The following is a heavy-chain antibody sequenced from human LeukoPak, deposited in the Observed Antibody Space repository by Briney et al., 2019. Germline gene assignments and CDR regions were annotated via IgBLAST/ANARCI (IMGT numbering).Heavy chain of an antibody. V-gene: IGHV4-4*02. J-gene: IGHJ1*01. CDR1: GGSISSSNW. CDR2: IYYSGST. D-gene: IGHD2-15*01. CDR3: ARASGLRNFQH. Sequence: PSETLSLTCAVSGGSISSSNWWSWVRQPPGKGLEWIGYIYYSGSTNYNPSLKGRVTISVDTSKNQFSLKLSSVTAADTAVYYCARASGLRNFQHWGQGTLVTVSS.